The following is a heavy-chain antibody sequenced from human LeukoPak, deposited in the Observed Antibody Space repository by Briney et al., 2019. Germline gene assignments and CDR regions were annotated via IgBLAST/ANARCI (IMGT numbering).Heavy chain of an antibody. CDR3: ARDRGYNHLYYYMDV. J-gene: IGHJ6*03. V-gene: IGHV1-18*01. D-gene: IGHD5-12*01. CDR2: ISAYNGNT. Sequence: GASVKVSCKASGYTFTSYGISWVRQAPGQGLEWMGWISAYNGNTNYAQKLQGRVTMTTDTSTSTAYMELRSLRSEDTAVYYCARDRGYNHLYYYMDVWGKGTTVTVSS. CDR1: GYTFTSYG.